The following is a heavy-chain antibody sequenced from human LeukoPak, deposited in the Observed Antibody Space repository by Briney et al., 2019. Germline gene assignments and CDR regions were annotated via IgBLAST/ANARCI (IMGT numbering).Heavy chain of an antibody. CDR3: ARDGSSWYGEPNFDY. J-gene: IGHJ4*02. CDR2: ISAYNGST. Sequence: ASVKVSCKASGYTFTSYGISWVRQAPGQGLEWMGWISAYNGSTNYAQKLQGRVTMTTDTSTSTAYMELRSLRSDDTAVYYCARDGSSWYGEPNFDYWGQGTLVTVSS. CDR1: GYTFTSYG. V-gene: IGHV1-18*01. D-gene: IGHD6-13*01.